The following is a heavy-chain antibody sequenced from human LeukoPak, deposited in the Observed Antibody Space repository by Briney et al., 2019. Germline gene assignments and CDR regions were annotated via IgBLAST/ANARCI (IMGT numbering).Heavy chain of an antibody. V-gene: IGHV4-4*02. CDR3: SREAAQYYPDAFDI. Sequence: GSLRLSCAASGFTFSDALMSWVRQVPGKGLEWIGEIYHSGSTNYNPSLKSRVTISVDKSKNQFSLKLSSVTAADTAVYYCSREAAQYYPDAFDIWGQGTMVTVSS. CDR2: IYHSGST. D-gene: IGHD3-10*01. J-gene: IGHJ3*02. CDR1: GFTFSDAL.